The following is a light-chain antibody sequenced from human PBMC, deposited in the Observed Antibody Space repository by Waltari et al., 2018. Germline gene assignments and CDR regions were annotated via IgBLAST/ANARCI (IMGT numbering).Light chain of an antibody. CDR1: ALPRQD. CDR3: QSPDSSGTYVI. Sequence: SDELTQPSSVSVAPGQTARITCSGDALPRQDSSWYQKKSGQAPVMVMDRDNERPSGVPERFSVSRSGTTFTLIISGVQAEDEAEYYCQSPDSSGTYVIFGGGTKLTVL. V-gene: IGLV3-25*03. CDR2: RDN. J-gene: IGLJ2*01.